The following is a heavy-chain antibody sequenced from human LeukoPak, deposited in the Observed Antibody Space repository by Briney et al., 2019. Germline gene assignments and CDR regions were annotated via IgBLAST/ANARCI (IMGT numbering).Heavy chain of an antibody. D-gene: IGHD1-14*01. CDR1: GDSISSGSHY. CDR2: VYYSGST. J-gene: IGHJ4*02. V-gene: IGHV4-61*01. CDR3: ARVSIPDQPFDY. Sequence: PSETLSLTCSVSGDSISSGSHYWSWIRQPPGKGLEWIGYVYYSGSTNYNPALKTRITISLDMPKNQFSLKLTSVTAADTAVYFCARVSIPDQPFDYWGQGALVTVSS.